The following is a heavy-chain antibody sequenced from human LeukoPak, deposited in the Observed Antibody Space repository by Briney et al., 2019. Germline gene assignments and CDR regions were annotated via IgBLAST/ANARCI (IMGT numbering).Heavy chain of an antibody. Sequence: GGSLRLSCAASEFTFSSYSLHWVRQAPGKGLQWVAVISYDGSNKYYADSVKGRFTISRDNSKNTLYLQMNSLRAEDTAVYYCAKELTTWIQLWSRGYYFDYWGQGTLVTVSS. CDR1: EFTFSSYS. CDR2: ISYDGSNK. V-gene: IGHV3-30*04. D-gene: IGHD5-18*01. CDR3: AKELTTWIQLWSRGYYFDY. J-gene: IGHJ4*02.